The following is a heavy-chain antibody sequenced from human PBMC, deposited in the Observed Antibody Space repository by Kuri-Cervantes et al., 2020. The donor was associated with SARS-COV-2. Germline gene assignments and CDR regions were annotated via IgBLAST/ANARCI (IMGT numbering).Heavy chain of an antibody. CDR1: RDTFTTFG. V-gene: IGHV1-69*13. Sequence: SVKVSCKASRDTFTTFGFSWVRQAPGQGLEWMGGIIPIFGTANYAQKFQGRVTITADESTSTAYMELSSLRSEDTAVYYCALGYWGSGYPRNYYYMDVWGKGTTVTVSS. CDR3: ALGYWGSGYPRNYYYMDV. J-gene: IGHJ6*03. CDR2: IIPIFGTA. D-gene: IGHD3-22*01.